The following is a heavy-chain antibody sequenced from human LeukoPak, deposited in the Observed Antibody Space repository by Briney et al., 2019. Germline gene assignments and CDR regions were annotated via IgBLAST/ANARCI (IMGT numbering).Heavy chain of an antibody. CDR2: ISGSGGST. J-gene: IGHJ4*02. CDR1: GFTFSSYA. D-gene: IGHD7-27*01. V-gene: IGHV3-23*01. CDR3: AMGTYFDY. Sequence: GGSLRLSCAASGFTFSSYAMSWVRQAPGKGLEWVSAISGSGGSTFYADSVKGRFTISRDSSKYTAFLQMKSLRAEDTAIYFCAMGTYFDYWGQGTLVTVS.